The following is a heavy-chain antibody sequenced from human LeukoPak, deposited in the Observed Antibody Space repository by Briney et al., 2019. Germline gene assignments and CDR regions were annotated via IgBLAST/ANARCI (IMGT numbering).Heavy chain of an antibody. V-gene: IGHV4-38-2*02. D-gene: IGHD3-22*01. Sequence: SETLSLTCTVSGSSISTDYYWGWIRQPPGKGLEWIGSIYHSGSTYYNPSLKSRIAISVDTSKNQFSLKLTSVTAADTAVYYCARADTYYYDSSALGAFDIWGQGIMVTVSS. CDR1: GSSISTDYY. J-gene: IGHJ3*02. CDR3: ARADTYYYDSSALGAFDI. CDR2: IYHSGST.